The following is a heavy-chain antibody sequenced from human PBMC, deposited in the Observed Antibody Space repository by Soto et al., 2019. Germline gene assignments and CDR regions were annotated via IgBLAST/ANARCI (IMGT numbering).Heavy chain of an antibody. J-gene: IGHJ5*02. CDR3: ACVGYDILNLSNWFDP. CDR2: IYYSGST. Sequence: SETLSLTCTVSGGSISSGGYYWSWIRQHPGKGLEWIGYIYYSGSTYYNPSLKSRVTISVDTSKNKFSLKLSSVTAADTAVYYCACVGYDILNLSNWFDPWGQGTLVTVSS. CDR1: GGSISSGGYY. D-gene: IGHD3-9*01. V-gene: IGHV4-31*03.